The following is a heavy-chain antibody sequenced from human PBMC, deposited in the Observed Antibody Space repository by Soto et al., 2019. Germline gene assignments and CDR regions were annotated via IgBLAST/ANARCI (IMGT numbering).Heavy chain of an antibody. V-gene: IGHV3-33*01. J-gene: IGHJ4*01. CDR1: GFTFSSYG. D-gene: IGHD7-27*01. CDR2: IWYDGSNK. Sequence: GGSLRLSCAASGFTFSSYGMHWVRQAPCKGLEWVAVIWYDGSNKYYADSVKGRFTISRDNSKNTLYLQMNSLRAEDSAVYYCARGSPGSPVDYWGQGTLVTVSS. CDR3: ARGSPGSPVDY.